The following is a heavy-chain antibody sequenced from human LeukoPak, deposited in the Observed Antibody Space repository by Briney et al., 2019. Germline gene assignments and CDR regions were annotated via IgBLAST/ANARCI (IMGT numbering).Heavy chain of an antibody. CDR1: GFTFSSYG. D-gene: IGHD2-2*01. Sequence: GGSLRLSCAASGFTFSSYGMHWVRQAPGKGLEGVAVIWYDGSNKYYADSVKGRFTISRDNSKNTLYLQMNSLRAEDTAVYYCAREGGYCSSTSCLFDYWGQGTLVTVSS. CDR2: IWYDGSNK. CDR3: AREGGYCSSTSCLFDY. V-gene: IGHV3-33*01. J-gene: IGHJ4*02.